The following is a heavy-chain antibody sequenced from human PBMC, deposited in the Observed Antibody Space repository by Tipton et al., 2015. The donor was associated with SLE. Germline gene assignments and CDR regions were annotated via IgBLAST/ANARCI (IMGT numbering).Heavy chain of an antibody. D-gene: IGHD3-3*01. CDR1: GFTFSSYS. Sequence: SLRLSCAVSGFTFSSYSMNWVRQAPGKGLEWVSYISRSSSTIYYADSVKGRFTISRDDAKDSLYLQMNNLRAEDTAVYYCARESAYAFDYWGQGTLVTVSS. J-gene: IGHJ4*02. CDR3: ARESAYAFDY. CDR2: ISRSSSTI. V-gene: IGHV3-48*01.